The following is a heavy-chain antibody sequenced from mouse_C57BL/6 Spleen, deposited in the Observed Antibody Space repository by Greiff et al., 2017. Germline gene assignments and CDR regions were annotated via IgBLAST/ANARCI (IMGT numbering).Heavy chain of an antibody. V-gene: IGHV5-4*01. CDR1: GFTFSSYA. CDR2: ISDGGSYT. CDR3: ARDYYCNSYYFDY. J-gene: IGHJ2*01. Sequence: EVQLVESGGGLVKPGGSLKLSCAASGFTFSSYAMSWVRQTPEKRLEWVATISDGGSYTYYPDNVQGRFTISRDNAKNNLYLQMSHLKSEDTAMYYCARDYYCNSYYFDYWGQGTTLTVSS. D-gene: IGHD2-1*01.